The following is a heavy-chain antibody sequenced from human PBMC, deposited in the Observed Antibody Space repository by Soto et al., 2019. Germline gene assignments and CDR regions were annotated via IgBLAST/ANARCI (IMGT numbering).Heavy chain of an antibody. V-gene: IGHV3-23*01. Sequence: EVQLLESGGGLIQPGGSLRLSCAASGFTFSSYAMSWVRQAPGKGLEWVSSISGSGGNAYYADSGRGRFTINRDNYKITLDLQMNRLRGDDTAVYYCAKDGASGSYPPYYYYDMDVWGQGTTVTVSS. D-gene: IGHD1-26*01. J-gene: IGHJ6*02. CDR1: GFTFSSYA. CDR2: ISGSGGNA. CDR3: AKDGASGSYPPYYYYDMDV.